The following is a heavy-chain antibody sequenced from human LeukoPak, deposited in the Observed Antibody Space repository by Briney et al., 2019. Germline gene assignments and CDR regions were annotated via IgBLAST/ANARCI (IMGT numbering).Heavy chain of an antibody. Sequence: GESLKISCKGSGYSFSNYWIGWVRQMPGKGLEWMGIIYPGDSDTRYSPSFQGQVTISADKSISTAYLQWSSLKASDTAMYYCARHLAYYDSSGSQTLNDYWGQGTLVTVSS. CDR1: GYSFSNYW. CDR2: IYPGDSDT. CDR3: ARHLAYYDSSGSQTLNDY. V-gene: IGHV5-51*01. D-gene: IGHD3-22*01. J-gene: IGHJ4*02.